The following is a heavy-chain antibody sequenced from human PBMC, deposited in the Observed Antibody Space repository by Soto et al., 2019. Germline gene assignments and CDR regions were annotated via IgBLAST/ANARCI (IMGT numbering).Heavy chain of an antibody. D-gene: IGHD3-16*01. CDR3: ARGGYYFSYGMDV. CDR2: IYYSGST. V-gene: IGHV4-34*09. Sequence: SETLSLTCAVYGGSFSGYYWSWIRQPPGKGLEWIGYIYYSGSTYYNPSLKSRFIISVDTSKSQFSLKLSSVTAADTAVYYCARGGYYFSYGMDVWGQGTTVTVSS. CDR1: GGSFSGYY. J-gene: IGHJ6*02.